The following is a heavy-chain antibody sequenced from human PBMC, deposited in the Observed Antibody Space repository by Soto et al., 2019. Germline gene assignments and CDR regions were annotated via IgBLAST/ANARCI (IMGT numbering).Heavy chain of an antibody. Sequence: SETLSLTCAVYGGSFSGYYWSWIRQPPGKGLEWIGEINHSGSTNYNPSLKSRVTISVDTSKNQFSLKLNSVTAADTAVYYCASYYGSGSYYNWFDPWGQGTLVTVSS. V-gene: IGHV4-34*01. J-gene: IGHJ5*02. CDR2: INHSGST. D-gene: IGHD3-10*01. CDR3: ASYYGSGSYYNWFDP. CDR1: GGSFSGYY.